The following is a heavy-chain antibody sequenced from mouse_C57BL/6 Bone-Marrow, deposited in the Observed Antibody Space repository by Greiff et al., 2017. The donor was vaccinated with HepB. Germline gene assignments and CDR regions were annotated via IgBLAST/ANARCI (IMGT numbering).Heavy chain of an antibody. J-gene: IGHJ4*01. Sequence: QVQLQQPGAELVKPGASVKMSCKASGYTFTSYWITWVKQRPGQGLEWIGDIYPGSGSTNYNEKFKSKATLTVDTSSSTAYMQLSSLTSEVSAVYYCATKNSSNPFYAMDYWGQGTSVTVSS. CDR3: ATKNSSNPFYAMDY. CDR1: GYTFTSYW. V-gene: IGHV1-55*01. CDR2: IYPGSGST. D-gene: IGHD2-5*01.